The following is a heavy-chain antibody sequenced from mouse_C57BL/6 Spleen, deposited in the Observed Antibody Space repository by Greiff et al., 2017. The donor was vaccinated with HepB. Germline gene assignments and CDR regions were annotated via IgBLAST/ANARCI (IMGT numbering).Heavy chain of an antibody. V-gene: IGHV1-69*01. D-gene: IGHD1-3*01. CDR2: IDPSDSYT. Sequence: QVQLQQPGAELVMPGASVKLSCKASGYTFTSYWMHWVKQRPGQGLEWIGEIDPSDSYTNYNQKFKGKSTLTVDKSSSTAYMQLSSLPSEDSAVYYCARDNGAYWGQGTLVTVSA. CDR3: ARDNGAY. J-gene: IGHJ3*01. CDR1: GYTFTSYW.